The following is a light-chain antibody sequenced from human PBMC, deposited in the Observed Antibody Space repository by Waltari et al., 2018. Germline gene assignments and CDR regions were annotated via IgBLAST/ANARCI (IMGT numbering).Light chain of an antibody. CDR1: QSVLFSSNNNNY. CDR3: LQYYSRPYT. V-gene: IGKV4-1*01. Sequence: DIVMTQSPDSLAVSLGERPTINCKSSQSVLFSSNNNNYLAWYQLKPGQPPKLLLYWASIRQSGVPDRFSGSGSATDFTLTISSLQAEDVAVYFCLQYYSRPYTFGQGTKLELK. CDR2: WAS. J-gene: IGKJ2*01.